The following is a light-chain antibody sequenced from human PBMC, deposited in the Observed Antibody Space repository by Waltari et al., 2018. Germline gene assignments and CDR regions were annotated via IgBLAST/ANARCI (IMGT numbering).Light chain of an antibody. J-gene: IGLJ1*01. CDR3: AAWDDSLNAYV. CDR1: RSDVGSTT. CDR2: SNN. Sequence: CSGSRSDVGSTTVNWFQQVPGTAPKLLIYSNNQRPSVVPDRFSGSKSDPSASLAISGLQSEDEADYYCAAWDDSLNAYVFGPEAQVPVL. V-gene: IGLV1-44*01.